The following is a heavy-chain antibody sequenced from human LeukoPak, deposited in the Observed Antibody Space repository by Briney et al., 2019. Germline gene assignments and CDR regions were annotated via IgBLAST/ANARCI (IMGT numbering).Heavy chain of an antibody. J-gene: IGHJ5*02. CDR1: GFTFSSYG. Sequence: PGGSLRLSCAESGFTFSSYGMHGVRQAPGKGLDWVAFIHHDGSNKYYADSVRGRFTISRDNSKNTLYLQMNSLRAEDTAVYFCAKGDKMLTCRRTYNRFDPWGQGTLVTVSS. D-gene: IGHD3-16*01. CDR3: AKGDKMLTCRRTYNRFDP. V-gene: IGHV3-30*02. CDR2: IHHDGSNK.